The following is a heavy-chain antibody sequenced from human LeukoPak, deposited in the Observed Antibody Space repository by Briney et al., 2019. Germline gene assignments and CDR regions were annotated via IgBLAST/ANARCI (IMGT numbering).Heavy chain of an antibody. J-gene: IGHJ4*02. V-gene: IGHV5-51*01. CDR3: VRGRGFGDYYFDY. D-gene: IGHD4-17*01. CDR1: GYSFTTYW. CDR2: IYPDDSDA. Sequence: GVSLKISCKGSGYSFTTYWIAWVRQMPGKGLEWIGIIYPDDSDARSGPSFQGQVSISAAISITTANLRWGSFKASDTAMYYCVRGRGFGDYYFDYWGQGSLVTVSS.